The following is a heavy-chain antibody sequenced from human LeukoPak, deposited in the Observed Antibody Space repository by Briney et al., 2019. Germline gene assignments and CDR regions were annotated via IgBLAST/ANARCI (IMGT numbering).Heavy chain of an antibody. J-gene: IGHJ4*02. V-gene: IGHV3-30*19. CDR2: ISYDGSNK. Sequence: GGALRLSCAASGFTFSSYGMNWVRQAPGKGLEWVAFISYDGSNKYYADSVKGRFTISRDNSKNTLYLQMNSLRAEDTAVYYCARDPGYSYGCDYWGQGTLVTVSS. D-gene: IGHD5-18*01. CDR3: ARDPGYSYGCDY. CDR1: GFTFSSYG.